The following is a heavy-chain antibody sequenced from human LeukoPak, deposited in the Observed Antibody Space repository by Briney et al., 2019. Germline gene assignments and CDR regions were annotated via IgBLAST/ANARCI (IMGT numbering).Heavy chain of an antibody. J-gene: IGHJ6*04. Sequence: SDTLSLTCTVSGGSISSSSYYWGWIRQPPGKGLEWIGSIYHSGSTYYNPSLKSRVTIAVETSKNQFSLKLSSVTAADTAVYYCARGGRYYDILTGYCTTPALDVWGKGTTVTVSS. V-gene: IGHV4-39*07. CDR2: IYHSGST. CDR3: ARGGRYYDILTGYCTTPALDV. D-gene: IGHD3-9*01. CDR1: GGSISSSSYY.